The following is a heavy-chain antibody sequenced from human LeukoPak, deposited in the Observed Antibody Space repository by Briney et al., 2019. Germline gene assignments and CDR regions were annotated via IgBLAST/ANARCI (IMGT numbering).Heavy chain of an antibody. CDR3: ASTPGVAATLYYYYMDV. V-gene: IGHV4-59*01. D-gene: IGHD2-15*01. Sequence: SETLSLTCTVSGGSITNYYWSWLRQPPGKGLEWIGYIYYSGSTNYNPSLKSRVTISLDTSKSQFSLKLSSVTAADTAVYYCASTPGVAATLYYYYMDVWGKGTTVTVSS. J-gene: IGHJ6*03. CDR2: IYYSGST. CDR1: GGSITNYY.